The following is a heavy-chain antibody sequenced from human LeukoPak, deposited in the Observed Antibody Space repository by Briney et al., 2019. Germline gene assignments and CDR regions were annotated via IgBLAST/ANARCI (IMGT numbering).Heavy chain of an antibody. CDR2: INTNTGNP. V-gene: IGHV7-4-1*02. Sequence: ASVKVSRKASGYTFTSYYMHRVRQAPGQGLEWMGWINTNTGNPTYAQGFTGRFVFSLDTSVSTAYLQISSLKAEDTAVYYCARAKYSGTYGGFDYWGQGTLVTVSS. J-gene: IGHJ4*02. CDR1: GYTFTSYY. D-gene: IGHD1-26*01. CDR3: ARAKYSGTYGGFDY.